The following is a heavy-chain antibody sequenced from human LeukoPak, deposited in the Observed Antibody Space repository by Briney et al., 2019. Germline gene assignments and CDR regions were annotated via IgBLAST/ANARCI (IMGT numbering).Heavy chain of an antibody. J-gene: IGHJ3*02. CDR2: ISSSGSTI. CDR3: ARGDSYGPQPDAFDI. D-gene: IGHD5-18*01. CDR1: GFTFSDYY. V-gene: IGHV3-11*04. Sequence: GGSLRLSCAASGFTFSDYYMSWIRQAPGKGLEWVSYISSSGSTIYYADSVKGRFTISRDNAKNSPYLQMNSLRAEDTAVYYCARGDSYGPQPDAFDIWGQGTMVTVSS.